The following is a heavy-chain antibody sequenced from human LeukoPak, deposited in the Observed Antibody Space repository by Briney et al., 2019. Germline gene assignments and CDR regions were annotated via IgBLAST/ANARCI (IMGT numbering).Heavy chain of an antibody. Sequence: ASVKVSCKVSGYTLTELSMHWVRQAPGKGLEWMGGFDPEDGETIYAQKFQGRVTMTEDTSTDTAYMELSSLRSEDTAVYYCATGTANFGVVIPTFDYWGQGTLVTVSS. CDR1: GYTLTELS. CDR2: FDPEDGET. D-gene: IGHD3-3*01. V-gene: IGHV1-24*01. J-gene: IGHJ4*02. CDR3: ATGTANFGVVIPTFDY.